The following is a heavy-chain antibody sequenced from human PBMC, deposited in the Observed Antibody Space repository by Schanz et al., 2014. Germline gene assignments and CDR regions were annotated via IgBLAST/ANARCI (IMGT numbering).Heavy chain of an antibody. CDR3: ARKVVATIGGYYDN. J-gene: IGHJ4*02. V-gene: IGHV3-33*01. D-gene: IGHD5-12*01. CDR2: IWYDGSNK. CDR1: GFTFSSYG. Sequence: VHLLESGGGLVQPGGSLRLSCAASGFTFSSYGMHWVRQAPGKGLEWVAVIWYDGSNKYYADSVRGRFTISRDNAENTLFLQMNSLRAEDTAVYYCARKVVATIGGYYDNWGQGTLVIVSS.